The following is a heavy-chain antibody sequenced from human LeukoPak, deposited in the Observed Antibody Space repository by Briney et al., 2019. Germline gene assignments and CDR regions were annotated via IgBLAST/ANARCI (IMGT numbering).Heavy chain of an antibody. D-gene: IGHD6-19*01. Sequence: GESLKISCKGSGYSFTSYWIGWVRQAPGKGLEWVAVISYDGSNKYYADSVKGRFTISRDNSKNTLYLQMNSLRAEDTAVYYCARAYSSGWLFDYWGQGTLVTVSS. CDR2: ISYDGSNK. J-gene: IGHJ4*02. V-gene: IGHV3-30*19. CDR1: GYSFTSYW. CDR3: ARAYSSGWLFDY.